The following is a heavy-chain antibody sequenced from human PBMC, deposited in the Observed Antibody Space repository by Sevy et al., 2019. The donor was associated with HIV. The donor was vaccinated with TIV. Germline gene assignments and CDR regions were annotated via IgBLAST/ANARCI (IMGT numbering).Heavy chain of an antibody. CDR1: GFRLNTYA. Sequence: GGSLRLSCSASGFRLNTYAMHWVRQAPGKGLEWVSVISSTGNFESYASSLKGRFTISKDNSKNTVSLQMNSLRPEDTAMYYCARDAGYTTKSHPLHWGQGTLVTVSS. D-gene: IGHD5-12*01. CDR2: ISSTGNFE. CDR3: ARDAGYTTKSHPLH. V-gene: IGHV3-30*04. J-gene: IGHJ4*02.